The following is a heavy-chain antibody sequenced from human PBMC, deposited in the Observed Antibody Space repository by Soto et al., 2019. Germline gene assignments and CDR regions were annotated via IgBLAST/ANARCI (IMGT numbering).Heavy chain of an antibody. J-gene: IGHJ5*02. CDR1: GGTFSSYA. CDR2: IIPIFGTA. CDR3: ARAREGYCTNGVCFFNWFDP. V-gene: IGHV1-69*01. D-gene: IGHD2-8*01. Sequence: QVHLVQSGAEVKKPGSSVKVSCKASGGTFSSYAISWVRQAPGQGLEWMGGIIPIFGTANYAQKFQGRVTITADESTSTAYMELSSLRSEDTAVHYCARAREGYCTNGVCFFNWFDPWGQGTLVTVSS.